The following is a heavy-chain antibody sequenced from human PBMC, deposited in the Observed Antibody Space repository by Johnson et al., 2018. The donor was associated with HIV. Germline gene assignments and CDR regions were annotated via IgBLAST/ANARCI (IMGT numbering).Heavy chain of an antibody. V-gene: IGHV3-NL1*01. J-gene: IGHJ3*02. Sequence: QGQLVESGGGVVQPGRSLRLSCAASGFTFSSYAMHWVRQAPGKGLEWVSVIYSGGSTYYADSVKGRFTISRDNSKNKRYLQMISLRAEDTAVYYCARDTARGHDAFDIWGQGTMVTVSP. CDR2: IYSGGST. CDR1: GFTFSSYA. D-gene: IGHD5-18*01. CDR3: ARDTARGHDAFDI.